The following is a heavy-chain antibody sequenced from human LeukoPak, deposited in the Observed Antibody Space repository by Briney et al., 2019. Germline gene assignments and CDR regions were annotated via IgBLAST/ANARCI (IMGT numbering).Heavy chain of an antibody. CDR3: ARGGYCSSTSCYEVWFDP. V-gene: IGHV4-34*01. CDR1: GGSISSHY. Sequence: PSETLSLTCTVSGGSISSHYCSWIRQPPGKGLEGIGEINHSGSTNYNPSLKSRVTISVDTSKNQFSLKLSSVTAADTAVYYCARGGYCSSTSCYEVWFDPWGQGTLVTVSS. CDR2: INHSGST. D-gene: IGHD2-2*01. J-gene: IGHJ5*02.